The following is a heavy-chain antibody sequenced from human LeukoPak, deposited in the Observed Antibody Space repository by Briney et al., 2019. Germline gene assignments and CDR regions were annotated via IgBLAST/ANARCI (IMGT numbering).Heavy chain of an antibody. CDR3: VRSLLDTDDAFDI. Sequence: ASVKVSCKASGYTSTSYYMHWVRQAPGQGLEWMGIINPSGGSTSYAQKFQGRVTMTRDTSTSTVYMELSSLRSEDTAVYYCVRSLLDTDDAFDIWGQGTIVTVSS. D-gene: IGHD5-18*01. CDR2: INPSGGST. CDR1: GYTSTSYY. V-gene: IGHV1-46*01. J-gene: IGHJ3*02.